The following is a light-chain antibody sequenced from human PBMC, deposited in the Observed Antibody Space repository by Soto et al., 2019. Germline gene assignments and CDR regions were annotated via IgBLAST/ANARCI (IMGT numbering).Light chain of an antibody. J-gene: IGLJ1*01. CDR1: SSNIGARYD. Sequence: QSALTQPPSVSGAPGQRVTISCTGSSSNIGARYDVHWYQQLPGTAPKLLIYGNNNRPSGVPDRFSASKSATSASLAITGLQAEDEADYYCQSYDSSLSAFVFGTGTKVTVL. V-gene: IGLV1-40*01. CDR2: GNN. CDR3: QSYDSSLSAFV.